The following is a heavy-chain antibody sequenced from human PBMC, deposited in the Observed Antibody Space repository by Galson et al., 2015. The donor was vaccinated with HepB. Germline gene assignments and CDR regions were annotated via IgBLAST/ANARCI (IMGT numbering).Heavy chain of an antibody. CDR1: GGTFSNYG. V-gene: IGHV1-69*13. CDR2: TIPLSTTA. CDR3: PSAEATKPPYYFDC. D-gene: IGHD6-25*01. J-gene: IGHJ4*02. Sequence: SVKVSCKASGGTFSNYGLNWVRQAPGQGLEWLGGTIPLSTTADYAQKFQGRVTITADESTTTAYMELSSLKSDDTAVYYCPSAEATKPPYYFDCWGQGTLATFPS.